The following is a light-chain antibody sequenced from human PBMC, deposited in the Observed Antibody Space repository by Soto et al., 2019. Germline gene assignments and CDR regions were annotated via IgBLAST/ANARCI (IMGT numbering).Light chain of an antibody. CDR2: KAS. CDR3: KPYNDYPLT. V-gene: IGKV1-5*03. Sequence: DIQMTQSPSTLSASVGDRVTITCRASQSISSWLAWYQQKPGKAPKLLMYKASNLDSGIPSRFSGSGYGTQFTLTISSLQPDDFATYHCKPYNDYPLTFGGGTKVEIK. J-gene: IGKJ4*01. CDR1: QSISSW.